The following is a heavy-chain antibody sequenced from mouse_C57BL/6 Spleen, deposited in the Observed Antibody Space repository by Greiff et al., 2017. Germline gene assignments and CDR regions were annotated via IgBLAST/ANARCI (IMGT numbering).Heavy chain of an antibody. J-gene: IGHJ2*01. CDR1: GYTFTSYW. D-gene: IGHD1-1*02. CDR2: INPSNGGT. V-gene: IGHV1-53*01. Sequence: QVHVKQSGTELVKPGASVKLSCKASGYTFTSYWMHWVKQRPGQGLEWIGNINPSNGGTNYNEKFKSKATLTVDKSSSTAYMQLSSLTSEDSAVYYCARERLMGGDYWGQGTTLTVSS. CDR3: ARERLMGGDY.